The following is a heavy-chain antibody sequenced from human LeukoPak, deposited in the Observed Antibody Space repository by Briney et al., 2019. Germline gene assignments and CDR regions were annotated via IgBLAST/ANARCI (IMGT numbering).Heavy chain of an antibody. CDR3: ARESNYGDPRVYYYYMDV. Sequence: GASVKVSCKASGYTFTSYDINWVRQATGQGLEWMGWMNPNSGNTGYAQKFQGRVTMTRNTSISTAYMELSSLRSEDTAVYYYARESNYGDPRVYYYYMDVWGKGTTVTVSS. V-gene: IGHV1-8*01. J-gene: IGHJ6*03. D-gene: IGHD4-17*01. CDR1: GYTFTSYD. CDR2: MNPNSGNT.